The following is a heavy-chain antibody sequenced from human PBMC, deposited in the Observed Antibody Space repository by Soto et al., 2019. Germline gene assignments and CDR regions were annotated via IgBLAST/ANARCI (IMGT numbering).Heavy chain of an antibody. CDR3: AKADSSGWYTFDS. CDR1: GFTISSYA. CDR2: VSTGGGAT. D-gene: IGHD6-19*01. Sequence: EVQLLESGGGLVQPGGSLRLSCAASGFTISSYAMSWVRQAPGKGLEWVSAVSTGGGATYYADSVKGRFTISRDNSKNTLYLQMNSLRAEDTAVYYCAKADSSGWYTFDSWGQGTLVTVSS. V-gene: IGHV3-23*01. J-gene: IGHJ4*02.